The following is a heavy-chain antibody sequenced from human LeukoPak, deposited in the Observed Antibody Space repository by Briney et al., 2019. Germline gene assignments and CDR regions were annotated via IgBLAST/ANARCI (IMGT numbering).Heavy chain of an antibody. D-gene: IGHD5-18*01. CDR1: GFTFDDYA. J-gene: IGHJ6*02. V-gene: IGHV3-43*02. CDR2: ISGDGGST. Sequence: GGSLRLSCAASGFTFDDYAMHWVRQAPGKGLEWVSLISGDGGSTYYEDSVKGRFTISRDNSKNSLYLQMNSLRTEDTALYYCAKDPGYGPNYYYYGMDVWGQGTTVTVSS. CDR3: AKDPGYGPNYYYYGMDV.